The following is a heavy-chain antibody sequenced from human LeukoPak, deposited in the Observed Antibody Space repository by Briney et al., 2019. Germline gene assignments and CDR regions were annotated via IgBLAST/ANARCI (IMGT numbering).Heavy chain of an antibody. Sequence: GGSLRLSCAASGFTFSTYWMTWVRQAPGKGLEYLALIQQDGTEKFSVDSVKGRFTFSRDNAKNSLYLQMNNLRAEDTAAYYCGRDYYGSLDYWGQGTLVTVSS. J-gene: IGHJ4*02. D-gene: IGHD3-10*01. CDR2: IQQDGTEK. V-gene: IGHV3-7*03. CDR3: GRDYYGSLDY. CDR1: GFTFSTYW.